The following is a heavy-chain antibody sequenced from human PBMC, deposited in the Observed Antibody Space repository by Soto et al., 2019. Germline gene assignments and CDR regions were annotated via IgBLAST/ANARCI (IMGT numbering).Heavy chain of an antibody. D-gene: IGHD4-17*01. CDR1: GGSISSYY. Sequence: SETLSLTCTVSGGSISSYYWSWIRQPPGKGLEWIGYIYYSGSTNYNPSLKSRVTISVDTSKNQFSLKLSSVTAADTAVYYCARHRDYGDYEGVGDYWGQGTLVTVSS. CDR2: IYYSGST. J-gene: IGHJ4*02. V-gene: IGHV4-59*01. CDR3: ARHRDYGDYEGVGDY.